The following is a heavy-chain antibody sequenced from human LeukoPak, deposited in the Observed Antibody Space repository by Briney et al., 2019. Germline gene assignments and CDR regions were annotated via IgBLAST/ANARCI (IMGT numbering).Heavy chain of an antibody. D-gene: IGHD2-21*02. V-gene: IGHV3-30*18. CDR1: GFTFSGYG. Sequence: PGRSLRLSCAASGFTFSGYGMHWVRQAPSKGLEWGAVISYDGSNKYYADSVKGRFTISRDNSKNTLYLQMNSLRAEDTAVYYCAKDACGGDCYVLWYYYYYGMDVWGQGTTVTVSS. CDR2: ISYDGSNK. J-gene: IGHJ6*02. CDR3: AKDACGGDCYVLWYYYYYGMDV.